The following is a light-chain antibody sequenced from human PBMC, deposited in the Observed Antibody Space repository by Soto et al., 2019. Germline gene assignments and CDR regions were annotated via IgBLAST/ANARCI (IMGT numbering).Light chain of an antibody. CDR1: QSVSTY. J-gene: IGKJ2*01. CDR2: GAS. CDR3: QQYHNWPPYT. Sequence: EIVRTQSPATPSVSRGERATLSCRASQSVSTYLAWYQQKPGQAPRLLMYGASTRATGITARFCGSGSGTDFTITISSLPSDDFAVYYCQQYHNWPPYTFGQLTKMEIK. V-gene: IGKV3-15*01.